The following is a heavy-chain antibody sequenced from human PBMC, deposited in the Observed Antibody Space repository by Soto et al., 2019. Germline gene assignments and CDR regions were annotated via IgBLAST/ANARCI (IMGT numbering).Heavy chain of an antibody. CDR2: IYYSGST. Sequence: PSETLSLTCTVSGGSISSGDYYWSWIRQPPGKGLEWIGYIYYSGSTYYNPSLKSRVTISVDTSKNQFSLKLSSVTAADTAVYYCARDQGYYDSSGYFWGQGSLVTVSS. V-gene: IGHV4-30-4*01. D-gene: IGHD3-22*01. J-gene: IGHJ4*02. CDR3: ARDQGYYDSSGYF. CDR1: GGSISSGDYY.